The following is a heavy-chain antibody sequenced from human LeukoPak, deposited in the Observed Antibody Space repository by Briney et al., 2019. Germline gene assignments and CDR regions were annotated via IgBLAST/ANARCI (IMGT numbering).Heavy chain of an antibody. J-gene: IGHJ4*02. V-gene: IGHV4-59*01. D-gene: IGHD5-18*01. CDR2: ISYSGST. CDR3: ARHDHGYSSGRFDY. CDR1: GGSINTYY. Sequence: SETLSLTCTVSGGSINTYYWSWLRQSPGKELEWIGYISYSGSTDYNPSLRGRVTISVDMSKNQFSLKLTSVTAADTAVYYCARHDHGYSSGRFDYWGQGTLVTVSS.